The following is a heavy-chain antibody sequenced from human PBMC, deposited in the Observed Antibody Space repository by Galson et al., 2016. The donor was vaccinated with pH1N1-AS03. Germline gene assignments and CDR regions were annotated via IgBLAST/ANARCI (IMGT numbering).Heavy chain of an antibody. J-gene: IGHJ4*02. CDR2: INDSGST. Sequence: SETLSLTCTVYGGSFSGYYWSWIRQSPGKGLEWIGEINDSGSTNYNPSLKSRVTISINTSKIQFSLNLSSVTAADTAVYYCARKRYYANFDYWGQGTLVIVS. CDR1: GGSFSGYY. D-gene: IGHD1-26*01. CDR3: ARKRYYANFDY. V-gene: IGHV4-34*01.